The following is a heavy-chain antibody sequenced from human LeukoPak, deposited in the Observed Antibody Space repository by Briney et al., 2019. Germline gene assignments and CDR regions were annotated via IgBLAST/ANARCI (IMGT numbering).Heavy chain of an antibody. CDR1: GFTFSSYS. V-gene: IGHV3-21*01. CDR2: ISSSSSYI. D-gene: IGHD6-19*01. CDR3: ATPDSSDSDY. Sequence: GGSLRLSRAASGFTFSSYSMNWVRQAPGKGLEWVSSISSSSSYIYYADSVKGRFTISRDNAKNSLYLQMNSLRAEDTAVYYCATPDSSDSDYWGQGTLVTVSS. J-gene: IGHJ4*02.